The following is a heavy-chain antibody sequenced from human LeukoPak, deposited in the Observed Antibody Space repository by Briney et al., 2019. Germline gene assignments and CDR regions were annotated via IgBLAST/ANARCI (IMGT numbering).Heavy chain of an antibody. J-gene: IGHJ4*02. V-gene: IGHV3-33*01. CDR1: GFTFRSYC. Sequence: GGSLRLSCAASGFTFRSYCMHWVRQAPGKGLEWVALIWYDGSNKYYADSVKGRFTISRDNSKNTLYLEMNSLRGEDTAVYYCARDLRSNWDDEWGQGSLVTVSS. CDR2: IWYDGSNK. CDR3: ARDLRSNWDDE. D-gene: IGHD1-1*01.